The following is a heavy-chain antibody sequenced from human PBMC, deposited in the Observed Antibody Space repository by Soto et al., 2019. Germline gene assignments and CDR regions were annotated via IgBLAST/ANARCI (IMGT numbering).Heavy chain of an antibody. V-gene: IGHV1-2*02. D-gene: IGHD6-19*01. CDR2: INPNSGGT. J-gene: IGHJ4*02. Sequence: ASVKVSCKASGYTFTGCYLHWVRQAPGQGLEWMGWINPNSGGTNYAQKFQGRVTMTRDTSISTAYMELSRLSSDDTADYYCARMYTSGWNYFDYWGQGTQVTVS. CDR1: GYTFTGCY. CDR3: ARMYTSGWNYFDY.